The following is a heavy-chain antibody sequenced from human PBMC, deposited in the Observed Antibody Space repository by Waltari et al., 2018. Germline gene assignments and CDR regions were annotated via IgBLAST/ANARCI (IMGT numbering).Heavy chain of an antibody. J-gene: IGHJ3*01. Sequence: EGQLVESGGGLVKPGGCLRLSCAASGFTVTRAYMNWVRQAPGKGLEWVSTIYSSATTFYADSVKGRFTISRDNSKNILFLQMDDLRDNDTAVYFCARGGQIVRPRPLDLWGPGTLVTVSS. CDR1: GFTVTRAY. D-gene: IGHD6-6*01. V-gene: IGHV3-66*01. CDR2: IYSSATT. CDR3: ARGGQIVRPRPLDL.